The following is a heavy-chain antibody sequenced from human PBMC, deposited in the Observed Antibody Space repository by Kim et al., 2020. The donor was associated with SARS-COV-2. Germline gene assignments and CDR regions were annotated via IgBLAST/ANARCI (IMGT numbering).Heavy chain of an antibody. J-gene: IGHJ5*02. CDR1: GGSISSSSYY. V-gene: IGHV4-39*01. CDR2: IYYSGST. CDR3: ARHGGYSSSWYVSWFDP. D-gene: IGHD6-13*01. Sequence: SETLSHTCTVSGGSISSSSYYWGWIRQPPGKGLEWIGSIYYSGSTYYNPSLKSRVTISVDTSKNQFSLKLSSVTAADTAVHYCARHGGYSSSWYVSWFDPWGQGTLVTVSS.